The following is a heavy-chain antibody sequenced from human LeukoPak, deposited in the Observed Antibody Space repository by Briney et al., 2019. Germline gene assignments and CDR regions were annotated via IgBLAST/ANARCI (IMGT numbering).Heavy chain of an antibody. CDR1: GYTFISYD. CDR3: ARGPGCTSTSCPYYFDY. CDR2: MNSNSGNT. V-gene: IGHV1-8*03. Sequence: ASVKVSCKASGYTFISYDIDWVRQATGQGLEWMGWMNSNSGNTGYAQKFQGRVTTTTNTSISTAYMELSSLRSDDTAVYYCARGPGCTSTSCPYYFDYWGQGTLVTVSS. D-gene: IGHD2-2*01. J-gene: IGHJ4*02.